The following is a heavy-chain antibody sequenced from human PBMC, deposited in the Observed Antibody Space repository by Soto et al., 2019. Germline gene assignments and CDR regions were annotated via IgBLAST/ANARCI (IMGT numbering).Heavy chain of an antibody. CDR2: IFSNDEK. CDR3: ARTTPDVLTGYSRFDP. CDR1: GFSLSNARMG. J-gene: IGHJ5*02. D-gene: IGHD3-9*01. V-gene: IGHV2-26*01. Sequence: QVTLKESGPVLVKPTETLTLTCTVSGFSLSNARMGVSWIRQPPGKALEWLAHIFSNDEKSYSTSLKSRLTISKDTSKSQVVLTMTNMDPVDTATYYCARTTPDVLTGYSRFDPWGQGTLVTVSS.